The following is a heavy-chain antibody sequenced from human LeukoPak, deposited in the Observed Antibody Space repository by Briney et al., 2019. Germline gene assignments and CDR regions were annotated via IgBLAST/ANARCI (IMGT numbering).Heavy chain of an antibody. D-gene: IGHD3-10*01. V-gene: IGHV4-31*03. Sequence: SETLSLTCTVSGGSISSGGYYWSWIRQHPGKGLEWIGYIYYSGSTYYNPSLKSRVTISVDTSKNQFSLKLSSVTAADTAVYYCARESYYGSGSYYFDGWGQGTLVTVSS. CDR3: ARESYYGSGSYYFDG. CDR1: GGSISSGGYY. J-gene: IGHJ4*02. CDR2: IYYSGST.